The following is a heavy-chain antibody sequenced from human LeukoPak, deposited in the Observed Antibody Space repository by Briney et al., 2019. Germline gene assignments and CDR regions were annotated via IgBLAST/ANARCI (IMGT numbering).Heavy chain of an antibody. CDR3: ARDHLYCSGGSCYFDY. V-gene: IGHV3-48*01. CDR2: ISSSSSTI. Sequence: GGSLRLSCAASGFTFSSYIMNWVRQAPGKGLEGFSYISSSSSTIYYADSVKGRFTISRENAKDSLYLKMNSLRGEETAVYSCARDHLYCSGGSCYFDYWGQGTLVTVSS. CDR1: GFTFSSYI. D-gene: IGHD2-15*01. J-gene: IGHJ4*02.